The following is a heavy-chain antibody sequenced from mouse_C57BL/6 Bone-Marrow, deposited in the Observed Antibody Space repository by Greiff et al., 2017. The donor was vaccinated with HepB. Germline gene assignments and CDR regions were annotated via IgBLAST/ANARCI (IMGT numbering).Heavy chain of an antibody. V-gene: IGHV14-4*01. J-gene: IGHJ2*01. CDR1: GFNIKDDY. D-gene: IGHD3-2*02. CDR3: TYSSGTDY. Sequence: EVQLQQSGAELVRPGASVKLSCTASGFNIKDDYMHWVKQRPEQGLEWIGWIDPENGDTEYASKFQGKATITADTSSNTAYLQLSSLTSEDTAVYYCTYSSGTDYWGQGTTLTVSS. CDR2: IDPENGDT.